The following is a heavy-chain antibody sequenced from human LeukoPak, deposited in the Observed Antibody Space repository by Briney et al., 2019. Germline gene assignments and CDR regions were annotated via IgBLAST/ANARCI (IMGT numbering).Heavy chain of an antibody. CDR1: GYSFTLYW. V-gene: IGHV5-10-1*01. CDR2: IDPSDSYT. CDR3: ARSPNYCGGTSCSVSC. J-gene: IGHJ4*02. D-gene: IGHD2-2*01. Sequence: GESLKIYCKWSGYSFTLYWISLVRQMPGNGLEWMGRIDPSDSYTNYRPSFQGHVTISADKSISTAYLQWSSLRASDTAMYYCARSPNYCGGTSCSVSCWVQGTLVTVSS.